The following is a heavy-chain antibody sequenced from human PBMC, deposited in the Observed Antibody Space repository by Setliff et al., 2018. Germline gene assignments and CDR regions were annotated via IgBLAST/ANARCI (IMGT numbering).Heavy chain of an antibody. D-gene: IGHD6-25*01. V-gene: IGHV1-46*01. CDR2: INPGGLSS. Sequence: ASVKVSCKTSGYSFTSHYMHWVRQAPGQGLEWMGIINPGGLSSSSTQKFEGRVTMTRDTSTSTVYMELNSLTSDGTAVYYCARAGLAAAGRKGVFDHWGQGTLVTV. J-gene: IGHJ4*02. CDR1: GYSFTSHY. CDR3: ARAGLAAAGRKGVFDH.